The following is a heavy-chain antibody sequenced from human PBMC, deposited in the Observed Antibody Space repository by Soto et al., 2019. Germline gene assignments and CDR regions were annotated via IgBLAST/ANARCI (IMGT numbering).Heavy chain of an antibody. V-gene: IGHV4-39*01. CDR2: IYYSGST. J-gene: IGHJ4*02. CDR3: ARRESYDILTGYYYFDY. CDR1: GGSISSSSHY. Sequence: QLQLRESGPGLVKPSETLSLTCTVSGGSISSSSHYWGWIRQPPGKGLEWIGSIYYSGSTYYKPSLKSRVTISEDTSKNQFSLKLSSVTAADTAVYYCARRESYDILTGYYYFDYWGQGTLVTVSS. D-gene: IGHD3-9*01.